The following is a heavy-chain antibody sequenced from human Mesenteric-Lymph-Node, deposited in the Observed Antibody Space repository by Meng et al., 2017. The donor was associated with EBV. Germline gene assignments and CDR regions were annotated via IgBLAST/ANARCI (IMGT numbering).Heavy chain of an antibody. CDR2: VHSTGST. Sequence: QVQLQESGPGLVKPAATLSLTCSVSGDSVNRATYYWSWIRKPPGKGLEWIASVHSTGSTNYNPSLMSRVTISLDTSKSQFSLTLTYVTAADTAVYYCASQGYYDSGAWGDYFDYWGQRTLVTVSS. CDR1: GDSVNRATYY. CDR3: ASQGYYDSGAWGDYFDY. D-gene: IGHD3-22*01. V-gene: IGHV4-61*01. J-gene: IGHJ4*02.